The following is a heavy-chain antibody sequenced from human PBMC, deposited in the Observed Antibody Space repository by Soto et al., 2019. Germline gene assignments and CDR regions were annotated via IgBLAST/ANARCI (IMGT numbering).Heavy chain of an antibody. CDR2: IYYSGST. CDR1: GGSISSGDDF. J-gene: IGHJ6*02. D-gene: IGHD1-20*01. V-gene: IGHV4-30-4*01. CDR3: ARDRAKWKDYYYDGMDV. Sequence: QVQLQESGPGLVKPSQTLSLTCTVSGGSISSGDDFWTWIRQPPGKGLEWLGYIYYSGSTYSNPSLKSRLTMSVDTSKNQFSLNLSSVTAADTAVYYCARDRAKWKDYYYDGMDVWGQGTTVTVSS.